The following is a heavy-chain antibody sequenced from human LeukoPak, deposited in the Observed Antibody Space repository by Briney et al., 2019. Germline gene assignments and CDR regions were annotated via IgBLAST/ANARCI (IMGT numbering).Heavy chain of an antibody. J-gene: IGHJ4*02. V-gene: IGHV5-51*01. D-gene: IGHD1-26*01. Sequence: GGALQISCKGSGYSFTSYWIGGVRQVPGKGLEGMGIIYPGDSDTRYSPSFHGQVTISADKSISTAYLQWSSLKASDTAMYYCARSSGSGGSYDYWGQGTLVTVSS. CDR1: GYSFTSYW. CDR2: IYPGDSDT. CDR3: ARSSGSGGSYDY.